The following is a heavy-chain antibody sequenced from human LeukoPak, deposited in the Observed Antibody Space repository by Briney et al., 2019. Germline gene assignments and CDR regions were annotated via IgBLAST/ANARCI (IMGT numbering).Heavy chain of an antibody. CDR3: ASSKYGSGSQLDY. V-gene: IGHV4-39*07. CDR2: IYYSGST. CDR1: GGSISSSSYY. D-gene: IGHD3-10*01. J-gene: IGHJ4*02. Sequence: PSETLSLTCTVSGGSISSSSYYWGWIRQPPGKGLEWIGSIYYSGSTYYNPSLKSRVTISVDTSKNQFSLKLSSVTAADTAVYYCASSKYGSGSQLDYWGQGTLVTVSS.